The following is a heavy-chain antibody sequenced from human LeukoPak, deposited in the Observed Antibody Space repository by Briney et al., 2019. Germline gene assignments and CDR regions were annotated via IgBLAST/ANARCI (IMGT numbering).Heavy chain of an antibody. D-gene: IGHD6-6*01. CDR2: FDPEDGET. J-gene: IGHJ4*02. CDR3: ARVRSFSSSFNFDY. Sequence: ASVKVSCKVSGYTLTELSMHWVRQAPGKGLGWMGGFDPEDGETNYAQKFQGRVTMTRDTSISTAYMELSRLRSDDTAVYYCARVRSFSSSFNFDYWGQGTLVTVSS. V-gene: IGHV1-24*01. CDR1: GYTLTELS.